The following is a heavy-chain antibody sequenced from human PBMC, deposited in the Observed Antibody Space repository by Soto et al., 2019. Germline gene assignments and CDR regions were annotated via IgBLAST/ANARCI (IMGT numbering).Heavy chain of an antibody. D-gene: IGHD4-17*01. V-gene: IGHV3-53*04. J-gene: IGHJ6*02. CDR3: ARGRYDYGGNSAVNYYYYGMDV. CDR2: IYSGGST. CDR1: GFTVSSNY. Sequence: GGSLRLSCAASGFTVSSNYMSWVRQAPGKGLEWVSVIYSGGSTYYADSVKGRFTISRHNSKNTLYLQMNSLRAEDTAVYYCARGRYDYGGNSAVNYYYYGMDVWGQGTTVTVSS.